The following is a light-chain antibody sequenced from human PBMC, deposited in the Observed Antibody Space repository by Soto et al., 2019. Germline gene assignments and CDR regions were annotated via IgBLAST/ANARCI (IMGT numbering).Light chain of an antibody. V-gene: IGKV3D-20*01. Sequence: EIVVTQSPATLSLSPGEGATLSCGASQSVSSSYLAWYQQKPGLAPRLLIYDASSRATGIPDRFSGSGSGTDFTLTISRLEPEDFAVYYCQHYVTSPYTFGQGTKLEIK. CDR1: QSVSSSY. CDR2: DAS. J-gene: IGKJ2*01. CDR3: QHYVTSPYT.